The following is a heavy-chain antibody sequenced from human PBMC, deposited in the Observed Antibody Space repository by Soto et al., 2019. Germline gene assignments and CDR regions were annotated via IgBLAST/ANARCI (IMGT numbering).Heavy chain of an antibody. CDR3: AREGGRLGYCRSTSCLPV. Sequence: SETLSLTCAVYGGSFSGYYWSWIRQPPGKGLEWIGEINHSGSTNYNPSIKSRVTISVDTSKNQFSLKLSSVTAADTAVYYCAREGGRLGYCRSTSCLPVWGKGTTVTVSS. CDR2: INHSGST. D-gene: IGHD2-2*01. V-gene: IGHV4-34*01. CDR1: GGSFSGYY. J-gene: IGHJ6*04.